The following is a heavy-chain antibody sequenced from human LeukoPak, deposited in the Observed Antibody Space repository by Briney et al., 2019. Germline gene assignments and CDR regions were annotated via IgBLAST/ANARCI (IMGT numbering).Heavy chain of an antibody. D-gene: IGHD3-10*01. J-gene: IGHJ4*02. Sequence: GGSLRLSCATSGITFSGYDMHWVRQAPGKGLEWVSAIGTAGGTYYPGSVKGRFTISRNHAKNSLYLQMNSLRAGDTAVYYCARGAKSPSESYYRFFDYWGQGTLVTVSS. CDR1: GITFSGYD. CDR3: ARGAKSPSESYYRFFDY. CDR2: IGTAGGT. V-gene: IGHV3-13*04.